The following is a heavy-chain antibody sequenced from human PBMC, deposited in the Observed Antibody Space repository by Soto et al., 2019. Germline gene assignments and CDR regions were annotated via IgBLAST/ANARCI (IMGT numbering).Heavy chain of an antibody. CDR1: GYSFSSYG. D-gene: IGHD1-26*01. J-gene: IGHJ5*02. V-gene: IGHV1-18*01. CDR2: ISVYNGNT. CDR3: AXADGGTYYSGWFDP. Sequence: VASVKVSCKASGYSFSSYGITWVRQTPGQGLEWMGWISVYNGNTNYAQKIQGRVTMTTDTSTSTAYMEVRSLRSDDTAVYYCAXADGGTYYSGWFDPWG.